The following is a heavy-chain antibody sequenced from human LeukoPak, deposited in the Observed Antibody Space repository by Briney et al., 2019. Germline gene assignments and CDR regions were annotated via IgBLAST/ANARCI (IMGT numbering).Heavy chain of an antibody. D-gene: IGHD6-19*01. CDR2: MYYSGTT. V-gene: IGHV4-39*01. CDR3: ARHQYRSGSTYHFDY. J-gene: IGHJ4*02. CDR1: GVSISSGGHS. Sequence: SETLSLTCTVSGVSISSGGHSWGRIPQPQGKELEWIGSMYYSGTTYYNSSHKSRLTISVDTSKNQFTLKVTSVTAADTAVYYCARHQYRSGSTYHFDYGDQGTLVTVS.